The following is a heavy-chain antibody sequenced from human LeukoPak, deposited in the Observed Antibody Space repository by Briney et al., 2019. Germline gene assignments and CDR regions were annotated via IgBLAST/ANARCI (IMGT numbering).Heavy chain of an antibody. V-gene: IGHV4-59*01. CDR2: IDYSGGT. CDR3: ARAVGATPPSFDY. CDR1: GGSIRSYY. Sequence: SETLSLTCTVSGGSIRSYYWSWIRQPPGKGLEWIGYIDYSGGTNYNPSLKSRVTTSIDTSKNQFSLRLSSVTAADTPVYYCARAVGATPPSFDYWGQGTLVTVSS. J-gene: IGHJ4*02. D-gene: IGHD1-26*01.